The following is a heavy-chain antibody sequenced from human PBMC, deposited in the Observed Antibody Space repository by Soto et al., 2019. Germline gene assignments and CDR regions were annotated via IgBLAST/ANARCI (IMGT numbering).Heavy chain of an antibody. CDR2: ISGSGGST. CDR1: GFTFSSYA. CDR3: AKDPTVTNEDNWFDP. D-gene: IGHD4-17*01. V-gene: IGHV3-23*01. Sequence: PWGSLRLSCAASGFTFSSYAMSWVRQAPGKGLEWVSAISGSGGSTYYADSVKGRFTISRDNSKNTLYLQMNSLRAEDTAVYYCAKDPTVTNEDNWFDPWGQGTLVTVSS. J-gene: IGHJ5*02.